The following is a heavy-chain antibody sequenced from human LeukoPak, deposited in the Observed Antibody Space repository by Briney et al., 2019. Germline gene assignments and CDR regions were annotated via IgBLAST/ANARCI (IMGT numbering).Heavy chain of an antibody. D-gene: IGHD6-6*01. CDR3: ASTSSSGAIAFDI. V-gene: IGHV3-48*01. CDR2: ISSSSGSI. J-gene: IGHJ3*02. Sequence: QTGGSLRLSCVASGFTCSSYRMNWVRQAPGKGLDWVSYISSSSGSIHYADSVRGRFTISRDDARNSLYLQMNSLRVEDTAVYYCASTSSSGAIAFDIWGQGTMVTVSS. CDR1: GFTCSSYR.